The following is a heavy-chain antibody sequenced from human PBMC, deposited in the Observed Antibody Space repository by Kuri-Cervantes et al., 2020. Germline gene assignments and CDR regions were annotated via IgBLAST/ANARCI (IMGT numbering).Heavy chain of an antibody. V-gene: IGHV3-30-3*01. CDR2: ISYDGSNK. D-gene: IGHD3-22*01. CDR1: GFTFSSYA. J-gene: IGHJ4*02. CDR3: ARVTWGDDSSGSPSDY. Sequence: GGSLRLSCAASGFTFSSYAMRWVRQAPGKGLEWVAVISYDGSNKYYADSVKGRFTISRDNSKNTLYLQMNSLRAEDTAVYYCARVTWGDDSSGSPSDYWGQGTLVTVSS.